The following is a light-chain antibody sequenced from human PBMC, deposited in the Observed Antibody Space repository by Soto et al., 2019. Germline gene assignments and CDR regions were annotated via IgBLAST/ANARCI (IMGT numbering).Light chain of an antibody. CDR3: QQGYDVPLT. CDR2: TTS. V-gene: IGKV1-39*01. CDR1: QTINNY. Sequence: DIQMTQSPSSLSASVGDRVSITCRASQTINNYLNWFQQKPGEAPKILIYTTSKLQSGVPSRFSGSGSGADFTLTISNLQPEDFATYYCQQGYDVPLTFGQGTRLDI. J-gene: IGKJ5*01.